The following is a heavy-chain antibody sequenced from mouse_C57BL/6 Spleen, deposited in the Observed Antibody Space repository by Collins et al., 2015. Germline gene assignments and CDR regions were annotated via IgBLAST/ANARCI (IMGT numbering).Heavy chain of an antibody. D-gene: IGHD2-3*01. CDR2: IYPSDSET. CDR3: ATDGYYYSYWYFDV. V-gene: IGHV1-61*01. Sequence: QVQLQQPGAELVRPGSSVKPSCKASGYTFTSYWMDWVKQRPGQGLEWIGNIYPSDSETHYNQKFKDKATLTVDKSSSTAYMQLSSLTSEDSAVYYCATDGYYYSYWYFDVWGTGTTVTVSS. J-gene: IGHJ1*03. CDR1: GYTFTSYW.